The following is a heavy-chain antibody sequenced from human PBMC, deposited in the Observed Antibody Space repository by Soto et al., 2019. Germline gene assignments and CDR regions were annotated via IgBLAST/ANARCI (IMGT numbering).Heavy chain of an antibody. V-gene: IGHV3-33*01. CDR2: IWKEGSDN. CDR1: EFTISAYG. J-gene: IGHJ6*02. D-gene: IGHD4-17*01. CDR3: ARTVSHLDGMDV. Sequence: RLSCAAGEFTISAYGMHRVHQAPGKGLEWVAVIWKEGSDNYYADSVKGRFTISRDNSKNTVYLQMNSLRAEDTAVFYCARTVSHLDGMDVWGQGTTVTVSS.